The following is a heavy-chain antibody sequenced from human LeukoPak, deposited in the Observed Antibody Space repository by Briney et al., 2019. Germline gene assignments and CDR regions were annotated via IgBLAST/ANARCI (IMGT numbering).Heavy chain of an antibody. V-gene: IGHV3-23*01. J-gene: IGHJ3*01. Sequence: PGGSLRLSCAASGFTFKNYAMSWVRQAPGKGLEWISAISGGGDSTYYADSVRGRFTISRDNSKNMLRLQMNSLRAEDTAVYYCAKDHDCGDRGVAWGQGTMVTVSS. CDR2: ISGGGDST. CDR3: AKDHDCGDRGVA. CDR1: GFTFKNYA. D-gene: IGHD4-17*01.